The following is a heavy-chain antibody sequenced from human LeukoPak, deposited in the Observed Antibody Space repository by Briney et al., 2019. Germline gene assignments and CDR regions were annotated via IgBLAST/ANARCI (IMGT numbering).Heavy chain of an antibody. V-gene: IGHV4-59*01. CDR1: GGSISRYY. D-gene: IGHD3-16*02. J-gene: IGHJ4*02. Sequence: PETLSLTCTVSGGSISRYYWSWIRQPPGKGLEWIGYIYGRGSTNYNPSLKSRVTVSVDTSKNQFSLNLNSVTAADTAVYYCAREDVWGNNRPKGHFDYWGQGTLVTVSS. CDR2: IYGRGST. CDR3: AREDVWGNNRPKGHFDY.